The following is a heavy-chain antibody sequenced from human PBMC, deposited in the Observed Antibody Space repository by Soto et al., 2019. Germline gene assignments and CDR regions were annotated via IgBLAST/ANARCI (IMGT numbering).Heavy chain of an antibody. V-gene: IGHV1-8*01. CDR2: MTPNSGNT. CDR1: GYTFTSHA. J-gene: IGHJ3*01. D-gene: IGHD2-21*01. CDR3: ARGRIRWDGDFRC. Sequence: ASVKGSSKASGYTFTSHASNWVRQATGHGHEWMGWMTPNSGNTGYEQKFQGRGTMTRNTSITTAYMELSSLRSEDTAAHYCARGRIRWDGDFRCWGRVTMGAFSS.